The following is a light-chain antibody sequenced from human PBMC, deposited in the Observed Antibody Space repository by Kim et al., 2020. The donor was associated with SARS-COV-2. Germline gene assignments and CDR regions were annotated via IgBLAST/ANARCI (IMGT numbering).Light chain of an antibody. CDR3: QTWGTGIVV. Sequence: PVQLTCPLGGGHSTYAIAWHQQQPEKGPRYLMKLNSDGSHSKGDGIPDRFSGSSSGAERYLTISSLQSEDEADYYCQTWGTGIVVFGGGTQLTVL. CDR1: GGHSTYA. J-gene: IGLJ2*01. CDR2: LNSDGSH. V-gene: IGLV4-69*01.